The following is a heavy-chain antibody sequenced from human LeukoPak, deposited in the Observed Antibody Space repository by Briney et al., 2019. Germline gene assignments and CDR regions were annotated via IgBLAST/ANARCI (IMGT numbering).Heavy chain of an antibody. V-gene: IGHV3-23*01. D-gene: IGHD6-19*01. J-gene: IGHJ4*02. CDR3: ANSGGYSSGWYGWDLDY. CDR1: GFTFGSYA. CDR2: INGSGGST. Sequence: GGSLRLSCAASGFTFGSYAMSWVRQAPGKGLEWVSDINGSGGSTYYTDSVKGRFTISRDNSKNTLYLQMNSLRAEDTAVYYCANSGGYSSGWYGWDLDYWGQGTLVTVSS.